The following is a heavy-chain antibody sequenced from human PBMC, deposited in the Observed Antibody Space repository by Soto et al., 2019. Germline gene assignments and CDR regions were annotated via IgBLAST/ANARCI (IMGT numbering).Heavy chain of an antibody. Sequence: GGSLRLSCAASGFIFSSDAMHWVRQAPGKGLEWVAVISYHGNDKYYADSVKGRFTISRDNSKNTLYLQMNSLRAEDTAVYFCARSKYYYDTSDYLDYWGQGTLVPVSP. CDR2: ISYHGNDK. CDR3: ARSKYYYDTSDYLDY. J-gene: IGHJ4*02. CDR1: GFIFSSDA. V-gene: IGHV3-30-3*01. D-gene: IGHD3-22*01.